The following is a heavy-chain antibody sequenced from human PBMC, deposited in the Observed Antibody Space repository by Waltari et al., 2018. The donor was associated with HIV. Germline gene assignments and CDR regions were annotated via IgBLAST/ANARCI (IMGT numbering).Heavy chain of an antibody. CDR1: GYSISSGYY. V-gene: IGHV4-38-2*02. CDR3: ARDQVGATYFDY. D-gene: IGHD1-26*01. Sequence: GPGLVKPSETLSLTCAVSGYSISSGYYWGWIRQPPGKGLEWIGSIYHSGTTYYNPSLKSRVTISIDTSKNQVSLKLSSVTAADTAVYYCARDQVGATYFDYWGQGTLVTVSS. J-gene: IGHJ4*02. CDR2: IYHSGTT.